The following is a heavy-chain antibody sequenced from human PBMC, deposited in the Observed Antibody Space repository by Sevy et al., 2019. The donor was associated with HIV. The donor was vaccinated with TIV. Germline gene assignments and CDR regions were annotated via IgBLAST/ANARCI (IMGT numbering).Heavy chain of an antibody. CDR1: GFTFSSYV. D-gene: IGHD1-26*01. CDR2: IWDDGSDK. V-gene: IGHV3-30*04. J-gene: IGHJ4*02. CDR3: ARDLVGATSD. Sequence: LTCAASGFTFSSYVMHWVRQAPGKGLERVTLIWDDGSDKYYADSVKGRFTISRDHSKSMLYLQMNSLRPEDTAVYYCARDLVGATSDWGQGTLVTVSS.